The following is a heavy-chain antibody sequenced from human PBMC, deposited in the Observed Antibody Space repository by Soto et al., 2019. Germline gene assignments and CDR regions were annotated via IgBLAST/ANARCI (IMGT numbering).Heavy chain of an antibody. V-gene: IGHV1-3*01. D-gene: IGHD2-15*01. J-gene: IGHJ5*02. CDR1: GYTFTTYA. Sequence: QVQLVQSGAEVKKPGASVKVSCKASGYTFTTYAMHRVRQAPGQRLEWMGWIDAGNGNTKYSQKFQGRDTITRDTSASTVYMELSSLRSEDTAVYYCAREDRNWFDPWGQGTLVTVSS. CDR3: AREDRNWFDP. CDR2: IDAGNGNT.